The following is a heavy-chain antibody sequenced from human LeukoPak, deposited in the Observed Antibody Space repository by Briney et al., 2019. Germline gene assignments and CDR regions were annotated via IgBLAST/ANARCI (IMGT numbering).Heavy chain of an antibody. Sequence: ASVKVSCKASGHTXTSYYMHWVRQAPGQGLEWMGIINPSGGSTTYAQKFQGRVTMTRDTSTSTVYVELSSLRSEDTAVYYCAKDVRVGGGGMDVWGQGTPVTVSS. CDR2: INPSGGST. CDR3: AKDVRVGGGGMDV. CDR1: GHTXTSYY. V-gene: IGHV1-46*01. D-gene: IGHD1-26*01. J-gene: IGHJ6*02.